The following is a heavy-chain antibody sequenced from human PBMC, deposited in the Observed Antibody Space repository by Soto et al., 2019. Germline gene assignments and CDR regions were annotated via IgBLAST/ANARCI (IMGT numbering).Heavy chain of an antibody. J-gene: IGHJ5*02. V-gene: IGHV5-51*01. Sequence: GESLKISCKGSGDSFTSHWIAWVRQTPGKGLEWMGIIHPGDSDTRYSPSFEGQVTISADKSISTAYLQWRSLKVSDTAIYYCASGVVWSYYDTSGFANWFDPWGQGTLVTVSS. CDR1: GDSFTSHW. CDR2: IHPGDSDT. D-gene: IGHD3-22*01. CDR3: ASGVVWSYYDTSGFANWFDP.